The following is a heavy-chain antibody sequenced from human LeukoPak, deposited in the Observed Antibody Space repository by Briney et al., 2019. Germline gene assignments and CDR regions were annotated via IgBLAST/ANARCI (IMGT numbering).Heavy chain of an antibody. Sequence: LTGGSLRLSCAASGFTFRSYSMNWVRQAPGKGLEHVSAISNSGGNTYYANSVKGRFTISRDNSKTTLYLQMGSLRAEDMGVYYCASDGWGGLFGSRLTVRGVIVAFDIWGQGTMVAVSS. J-gene: IGHJ3*02. D-gene: IGHD3-16*02. V-gene: IGHV3-64*01. CDR1: GFTFRSYS. CDR3: ASDGWGGLFGSRLTVRGVIVAFDI. CDR2: ISNSGGNT.